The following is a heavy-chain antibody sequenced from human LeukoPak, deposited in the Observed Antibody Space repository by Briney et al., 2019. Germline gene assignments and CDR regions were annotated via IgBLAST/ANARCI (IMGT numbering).Heavy chain of an antibody. Sequence: PGTSLRLSCAASEFTFSSYDMHWVRQAPGRGLEWVAVISYDGGNKYYADPVKGRFTISRDNSKNTLYLQMNSLRAEDTALYYCARDVRYSSIWTDAFDIWGQGTLVTVSS. CDR2: ISYDGGNK. D-gene: IGHD6-13*01. J-gene: IGHJ3*02. CDR1: EFTFSSYD. V-gene: IGHV3-30-3*01. CDR3: ARDVRYSSIWTDAFDI.